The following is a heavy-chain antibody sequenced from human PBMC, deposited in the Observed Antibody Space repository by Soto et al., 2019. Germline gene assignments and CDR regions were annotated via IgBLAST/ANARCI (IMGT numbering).Heavy chain of an antibody. V-gene: IGHV3-74*01. Sequence: PGGSLRLSCAASGFTFSSYWMHWVRQAPGKGLVWVSRINSDGSSTSYADSVKGRFTISRDNAKNTLYLQMNSLRAEDTAVYYCARERSTSCCWFDPWGQGTLVTVSS. CDR3: ARERSTSCCWFDP. J-gene: IGHJ5*02. D-gene: IGHD2-2*01. CDR2: INSDGSST. CDR1: GFTFSSYW.